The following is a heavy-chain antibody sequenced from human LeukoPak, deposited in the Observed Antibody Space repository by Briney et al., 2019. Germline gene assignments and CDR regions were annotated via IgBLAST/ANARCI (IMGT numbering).Heavy chain of an antibody. Sequence: SSETLSLTCTVSGGSISPFYWNWIRQPPGKGLEWIGYNYYTGGTSYSPSLNSRATISVDTSKNQISLKLNSVTAADTAVYCARGRIVVANTGAFDIWGQGTMVPVSS. CDR3: ARGRIVVANTGAFDI. CDR1: GGSISPFY. J-gene: IGHJ3*02. D-gene: IGHD3-22*01. V-gene: IGHV4-59*12. CDR2: NYYTGGT.